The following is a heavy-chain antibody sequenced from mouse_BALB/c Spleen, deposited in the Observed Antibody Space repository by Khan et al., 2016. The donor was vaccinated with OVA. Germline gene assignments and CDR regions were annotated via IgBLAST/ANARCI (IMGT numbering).Heavy chain of an antibody. V-gene: IGHV1-9*01. CDR2: ILPGNGNN. D-gene: IGHD1-1*01. CDR3: ARGNYYGSTSWFGY. Sequence: QVQLKQSGAELMKPGASVKISCKASGYTFSSYWIEWVKQRPGHGLEWIGEILPGNGNNNFNEKFRGKATFAADTSSNTAYMQLSSLTSEDSAVYYCARGNYYGSTSWFGYWGQGTLVTVSA. CDR1: GYTFSSYW. J-gene: IGHJ3*01.